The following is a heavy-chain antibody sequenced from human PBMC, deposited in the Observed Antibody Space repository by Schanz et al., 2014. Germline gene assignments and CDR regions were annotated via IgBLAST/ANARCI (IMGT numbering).Heavy chain of an antibody. J-gene: IGHJ4*02. Sequence: EGQLLESGGGLVQPGGSLRLSCAVSGFTVSSNHMSWVRQAPGKGLEWVSVIYSGIGAYYADSVKDRFTVSRDNSKNTVYLQMNRLRAEDTAVYYCARVHHYDPSGWRYFDYWGQGALVTVSS. D-gene: IGHD3-22*01. CDR2: IYSGIGA. CDR1: GFTVSSNH. V-gene: IGHV3-66*01. CDR3: ARVHHYDPSGWRYFDY.